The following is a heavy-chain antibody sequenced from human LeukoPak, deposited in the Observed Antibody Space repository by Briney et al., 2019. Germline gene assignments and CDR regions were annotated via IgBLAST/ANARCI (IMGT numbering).Heavy chain of an antibody. V-gene: IGHV1-46*01. CDR3: ARGLFGGYSGYDSERTLDY. CDR1: GYTFTRYY. Sequence: ASVKVSCKTSGYTFTRYYIHWVRQAPGQGLEWIGLINPSGGRSTSYAQKFQGRVTMTRDLSTSTVYMELSSLRSEDTAVYYCARGLFGGYSGYDSERTLDYWGQGTLVTVSS. J-gene: IGHJ4*02. D-gene: IGHD5-12*01. CDR2: INPSGGRST.